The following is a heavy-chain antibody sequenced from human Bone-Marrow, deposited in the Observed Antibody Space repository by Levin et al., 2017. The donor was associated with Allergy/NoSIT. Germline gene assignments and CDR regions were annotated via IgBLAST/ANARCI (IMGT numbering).Heavy chain of an antibody. CDR3: ARGVNDFWSGRTDY. V-gene: IGHV4-34*01. CDR1: GGSFSGYY. Sequence: SETLSLTCAVYGGSFSGYYWSWIRQPPGKGLEWIGEINHSGSTNYNPSLKSRVTISVDTSKNQFSLKLSSVTAADTAVYYCARGVNDFWSGRTDYWGQGTLVTVSS. CDR2: INHSGST. J-gene: IGHJ4*02. D-gene: IGHD3-3*01.